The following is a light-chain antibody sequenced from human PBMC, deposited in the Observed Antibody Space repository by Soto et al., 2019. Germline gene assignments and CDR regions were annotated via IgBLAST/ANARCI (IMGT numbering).Light chain of an antibody. CDR2: GAS. J-gene: IGKJ1*01. V-gene: IGKV3-15*01. Sequence: EIVMTQSPATLSVSPGDRATLSCRANQSVRSNLAWYQQRPGQAPRLLIYGASTRAAGAPARFSGSGSGTEFTLTISSLQSEDFAVYYCQQYNNWPPRTFGQGTKVDIK. CDR1: QSVRSN. CDR3: QQYNNWPPRT.